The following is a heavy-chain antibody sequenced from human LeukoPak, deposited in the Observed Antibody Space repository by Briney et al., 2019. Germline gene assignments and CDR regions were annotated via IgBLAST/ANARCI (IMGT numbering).Heavy chain of an antibody. CDR2: IYYSGST. CDR1: GGSISSSSYC. CDR3: ARADPMGGGVRGVIPTFDY. V-gene: IGHV4-39*07. D-gene: IGHD3-10*01. Sequence: SETLSLTCTVSGGSISSSSYCWGWIRQPPGKGLEWIGSIYYSGSTYYNPSLKSRVTISVDTSKNQFSLKLSSVTAADTAVYYCARADPMGGGVRGVIPTFDYWGQGTLVTVSS. J-gene: IGHJ4*02.